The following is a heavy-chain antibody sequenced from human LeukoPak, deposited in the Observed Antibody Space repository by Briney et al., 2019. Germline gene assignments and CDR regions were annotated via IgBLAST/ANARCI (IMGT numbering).Heavy chain of an antibody. CDR2: IKQDGSDK. CDR1: GFSFNTCW. Sequence: GGSLRLSCEASGFSFNTCWMNWVRQAPGKGLEWVANIKQDGSDKYYVDSVKGRFTISRDNAKSSLYLQMNSLGAEDTAVYYCARGYCSTTTWYGTMDVWGQGTTVTVSS. V-gene: IGHV3-7*01. D-gene: IGHD2-2*01. CDR3: ARGYCSTTTWYGTMDV. J-gene: IGHJ6*02.